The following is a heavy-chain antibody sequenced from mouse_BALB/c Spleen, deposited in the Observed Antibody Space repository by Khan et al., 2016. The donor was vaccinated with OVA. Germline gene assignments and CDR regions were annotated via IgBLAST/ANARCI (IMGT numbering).Heavy chain of an antibody. V-gene: IGHV1-4*01. D-gene: IGHD2-14*01. Sequence: LKQSGAELARPGASVKMSCKASGYTFTSYTIHWVRQRPGQALEWIGHINPSNNYTNYNQKFKDKAALIVDKSSTTAYMQLISLTSEDFAVYYCLREGAYCRTDGWFAYRGQGILITV. CDR3: LREGAYCRTDGWFAY. J-gene: IGHJ3*01. CDR2: INPSNNYT. CDR1: GYTFTSYT.